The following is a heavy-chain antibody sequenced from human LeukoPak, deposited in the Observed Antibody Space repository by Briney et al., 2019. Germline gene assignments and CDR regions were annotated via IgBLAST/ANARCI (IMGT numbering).Heavy chain of an antibody. V-gene: IGHV1-18*01. CDR3: ARGPPFFYSSGWYAH. CDR2: ISAYNGNT. J-gene: IGHJ1*01. CDR1: GYTFTSYG. Sequence: ASVKVSCKASGYTFTSYGISWVRQAPGQGLEWMGWISAYNGNTNYAQKLQGRVTMTTDTSTSTAYMELRSLRSDDTAVYYCARGPPFFYSSGWYAHWGQGTLVTVSS. D-gene: IGHD6-19*01.